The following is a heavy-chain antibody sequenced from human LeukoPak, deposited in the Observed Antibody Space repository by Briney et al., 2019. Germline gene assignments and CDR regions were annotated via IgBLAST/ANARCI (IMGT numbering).Heavy chain of an antibody. CDR2: INSDGSST. CDR1: EFTFVRYA. J-gene: IGHJ5*02. CDR3: ARDPYGPAAMYP. Sequence: GGSLRLSCAASEFTFVRYAMNWVRQAPGKGLVWVSRINSDGSSTSYADSVKGRFTISRDNAKNTLYLQMNSLRAEDTAVYYCARDPYGPAAMYPWGQGTLVTVSS. V-gene: IGHV3-74*01. D-gene: IGHD2-2*01.